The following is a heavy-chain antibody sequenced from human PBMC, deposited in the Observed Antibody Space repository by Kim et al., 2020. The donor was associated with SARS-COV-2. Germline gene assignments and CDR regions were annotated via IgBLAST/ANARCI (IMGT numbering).Heavy chain of an antibody. Sequence: GGSLRLSCAASGFTFSSYSMNWVRQAPGKGLEWVSYISSSSSTIYYADSVKGRFTISRDNAKNSLYLQMNSLRAEDTAVYYCARGGSSQYYYYYYGMDVWGQGTTVTVSS. CDR2: ISSSSSTI. CDR3: ARGGSSQYYYYYYGMDV. J-gene: IGHJ6*02. V-gene: IGHV3-48*04. CDR1: GFTFSSYS. D-gene: IGHD6-13*01.